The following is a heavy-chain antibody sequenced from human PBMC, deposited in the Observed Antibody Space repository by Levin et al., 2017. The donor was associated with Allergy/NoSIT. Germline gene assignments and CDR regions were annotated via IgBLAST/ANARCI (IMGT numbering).Heavy chain of an antibody. Sequence: SETLSLTCTVSGGSISTSSYYWGWIRQPPGKGLEWIGNIYHSGSTYYTPSLRSRVTISVDTSKNQFSLRVNSVTAADTAVYYCARDEMVHEIQYYCGMDVWGQGTTVTVSS. CDR3: ARDEMVHEIQYYCGMDV. V-gene: IGHV4-39*07. CDR1: GGSISTSSYY. J-gene: IGHJ6*02. D-gene: IGHD2-8*01. CDR2: IYHSGST.